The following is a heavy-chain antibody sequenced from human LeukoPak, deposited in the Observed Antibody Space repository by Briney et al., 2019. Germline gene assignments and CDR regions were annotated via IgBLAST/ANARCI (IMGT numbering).Heavy chain of an antibody. CDR3: ASDSGGDTYNDYFDS. J-gene: IGHJ4*02. CDR2: INYNGDST. Sequence: GGSLRLSCAASGFSFNTYAMHCVRQAPGKGLEYVSAINYNGDSTYYANSVKGRFILSRDNSKNKLFLQMGSLRAEDTAVYYCASDSGGDTYNDYFDSWGQGTLVTVSS. V-gene: IGHV3-64*01. D-gene: IGHD5-24*01. CDR1: GFSFNTYA.